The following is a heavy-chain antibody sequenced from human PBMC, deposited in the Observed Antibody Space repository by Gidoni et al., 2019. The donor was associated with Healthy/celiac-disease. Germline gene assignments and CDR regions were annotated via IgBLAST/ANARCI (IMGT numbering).Heavy chain of an antibody. J-gene: IGHJ1*01. Sequence: EVQLVESGGGLVKPGGSLRLSCAASGFTFSNAWMSWVRQAPGKGLEWVGRIKSKTDGGTTDYAAPVKGRFTISRDDSKNTLYLQMNSLKTEDTAVYYCTTDDANYYDSSGYYSPEYFQHWGQGTLVTVSS. CDR2: IKSKTDGGTT. CDR1: GFTFSNAW. D-gene: IGHD3-22*01. V-gene: IGHV3-15*01. CDR3: TTDDANYYDSSGYYSPEYFQH.